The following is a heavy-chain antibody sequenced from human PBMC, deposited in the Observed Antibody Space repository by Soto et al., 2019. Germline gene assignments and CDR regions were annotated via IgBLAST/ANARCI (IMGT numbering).Heavy chain of an antibody. V-gene: IGHV4-4*07. D-gene: IGHD3-10*01. J-gene: IGHJ2*01. CDR3: ARDSELAGRSSWYFDL. CDR1: GVSITNYY. CDR2: IYTSGST. Sequence: QVQMQESGPGLVTPSETLSLTCSDSGVSITNYYWSWIRQPAGNELDWIGRIYTSGSTNYNPSLGTRVTMSVDTSKNQISLKLGSVTAADTAVDYCARDSELAGRSSWYFDLWGRGTLVTVSS.